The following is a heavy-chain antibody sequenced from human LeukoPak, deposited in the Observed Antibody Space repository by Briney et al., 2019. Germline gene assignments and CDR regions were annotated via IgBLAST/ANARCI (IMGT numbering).Heavy chain of an antibody. J-gene: IGHJ3*02. Sequence: GGSLRLSCAASGFTFSSYWMNWVRQAPGKGLEWVANIKKDGSERYYVDSVKGRFTISRDNTKKSLYLQMNTLRAEDAAVYYCARDLAGPPQEAFDIWGQGTMVTVSS. CDR3: ARDLAGPPQEAFDI. CDR2: IKKDGSER. CDR1: GFTFSSYW. V-gene: IGHV3-7*01.